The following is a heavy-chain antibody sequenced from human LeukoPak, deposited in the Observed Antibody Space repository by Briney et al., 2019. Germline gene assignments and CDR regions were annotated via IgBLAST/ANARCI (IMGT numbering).Heavy chain of an antibody. CDR2: IWYDGSNE. CDR1: GFTFNTYG. V-gene: IGHV3-33*06. Sequence: GGSLRLSCAASGFTFNTYGMHWVRQAPGKGLEWVAVIWYDGSNEFYSDSVKGRFTISRHNSKNTLYLQMNSLRAEDTAVYYCAKDVLDAFDIWGQGTMVTVSS. CDR3: AKDVLDAFDI. J-gene: IGHJ3*02.